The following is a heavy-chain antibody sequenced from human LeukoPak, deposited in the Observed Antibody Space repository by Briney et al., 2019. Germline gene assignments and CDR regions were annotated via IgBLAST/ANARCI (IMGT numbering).Heavy chain of an antibody. CDR3: ARGGHLVGATLGVPRNDY. Sequence: GGSLRLSCAASGFTVSNNYMSWARQAPGKGLEWVAIIYSGGSTYYADSVKGRFTISRDNSKNTLYLQMNSLRAEDTAVYYCARGGHLVGATLGVPRNDYWGQGTLVTVSS. V-gene: IGHV3-53*01. CDR1: GFTVSNNY. D-gene: IGHD1-26*01. J-gene: IGHJ4*02. CDR2: IYSGGST.